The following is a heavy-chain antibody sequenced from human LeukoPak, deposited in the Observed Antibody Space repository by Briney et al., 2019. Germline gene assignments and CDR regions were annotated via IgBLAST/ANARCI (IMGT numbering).Heavy chain of an antibody. D-gene: IGHD3-9*01. CDR3: ARDRRKRYYDILTGQGHYYYMDV. J-gene: IGHJ6*03. CDR2: ITAYNGNT. Sequence: GSVKVSCKASGYTFTSYGISWVRQAPGQGLEWMGCITAYNGNTNYAQKLQGRVTMTTDTSTSTAYMELRSLRCDDTAVYYCARDRRKRYYDILTGQGHYYYMDVWGKGTTVTISS. CDR1: GYTFTSYG. V-gene: IGHV1-18*01.